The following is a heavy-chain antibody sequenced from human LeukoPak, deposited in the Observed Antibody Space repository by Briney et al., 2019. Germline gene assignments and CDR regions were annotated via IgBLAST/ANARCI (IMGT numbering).Heavy chain of an antibody. J-gene: IGHJ3*02. D-gene: IGHD3-3*01. CDR2: INLNSGGT. Sequence: ASVKVSCKASGYTFTGYYMHWVRQAPGQGLEWMGWINLNSGGTNYAQKFQGRVTMTRDTSISTAYMELSRLRSDDTAVYYCARDSYYDFWSGYPPDAFDIWGQGTMVTVSS. CDR1: GYTFTGYY. V-gene: IGHV1-2*02. CDR3: ARDSYYDFWSGYPPDAFDI.